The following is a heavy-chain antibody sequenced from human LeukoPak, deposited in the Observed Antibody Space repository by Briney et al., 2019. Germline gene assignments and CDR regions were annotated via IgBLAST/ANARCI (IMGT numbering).Heavy chain of an antibody. J-gene: IGHJ4*02. CDR1: GFTFSSYS. CDR3: AKRSAAANYYFDY. V-gene: IGHV3-23*01. CDR2: ISNSGGST. Sequence: GGSLRLSCAASGFTFSSYSMNWVRQAPGKGLEWVSTISNSGGSTYYADSVKGRFTISRDNSKNTLYLQMNSLRAEDTAVYYCAKRSAAANYYFDYWGQGTLVTVSS. D-gene: IGHD6-13*01.